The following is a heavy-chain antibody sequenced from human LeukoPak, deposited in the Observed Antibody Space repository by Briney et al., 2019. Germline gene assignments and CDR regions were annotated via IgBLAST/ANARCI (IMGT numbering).Heavy chain of an antibody. J-gene: IGHJ4*02. Sequence: PGGSLRLSCAASGFTFSSYAMHWVRQAPGKGLEWVAVISYDGSNKYYADSVKGRFTISRDNSKNTLYLQMNSLRAEDTAVYYCARGGYSYDRTFDYWGQGTLVTVSS. CDR1: GFTFSSYA. CDR2: ISYDGSNK. V-gene: IGHV3-30-3*01. D-gene: IGHD5-18*01. CDR3: ARGGYSYDRTFDY.